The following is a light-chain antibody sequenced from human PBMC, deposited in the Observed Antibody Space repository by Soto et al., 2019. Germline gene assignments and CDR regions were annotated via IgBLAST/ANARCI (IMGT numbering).Light chain of an antibody. V-gene: IGKV1-16*02. CDR1: EAIGYY. CDR3: HQYYYFPHT. J-gene: IGKJ2*01. Sequence: TQSPSSLSASVGDEVTITCRASEAIGYYLAWFQQKPGRAPKALISYASELESGVPAKFSGTGSATYFTLTITNLQPDDSATYYCHQYYYFPHTFGPGPRLEI. CDR2: YAS.